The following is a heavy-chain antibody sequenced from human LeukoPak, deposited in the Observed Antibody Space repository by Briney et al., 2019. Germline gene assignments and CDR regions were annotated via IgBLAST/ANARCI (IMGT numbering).Heavy chain of an antibody. CDR3: ARDPTGYSSGWYKNWFDR. CDR1: GFPFSYYY. CDR2: ISSSGSTI. Sequence: GGSLRLSSAASGFPFSYYYMSWIRRAPGKGLEWGSYISSSGSTIYYADSVKGRFTISRDNAKNSLYLQMNSLRAEDTAVYYCARDPTGYSSGWYKNWFDRWGQGTLVTVSS. J-gene: IGHJ5*02. V-gene: IGHV3-11*01. D-gene: IGHD6-19*01.